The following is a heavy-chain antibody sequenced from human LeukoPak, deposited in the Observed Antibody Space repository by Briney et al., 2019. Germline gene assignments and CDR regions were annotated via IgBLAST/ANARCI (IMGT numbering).Heavy chain of an antibody. CDR3: ARDQEGFDY. Sequence: ASVKVSCRASVYTFTSNYIHWVRQAPGQGLEWMGMIYPRDGSTSYAQKFQGRVTVTRDTSTSTVHMELSGLRSEDTAVYYCARDQEGFDYWGQGTLVTVSS. CDR1: VYTFTSNY. V-gene: IGHV1-46*01. CDR2: IYPRDGST. J-gene: IGHJ4*02.